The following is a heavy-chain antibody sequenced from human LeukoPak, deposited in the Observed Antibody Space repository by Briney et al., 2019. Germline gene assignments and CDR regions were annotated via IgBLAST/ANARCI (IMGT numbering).Heavy chain of an antibody. D-gene: IGHD2-21*01. CDR3: ARGWIGHCGGDCGFDY. J-gene: IGHJ4*02. Sequence: ASVKVSCKASGGTFSSYAISWVRQAPGQGLEWMGRIIPILGIANYAQKFQGRVTITADKSTSTAYMELSSLRSEDTAVYYCARGWIGHCGGDCGFDYWGQGTLVTVSS. V-gene: IGHV1-69*04. CDR1: GGTFSSYA. CDR2: IIPILGIA.